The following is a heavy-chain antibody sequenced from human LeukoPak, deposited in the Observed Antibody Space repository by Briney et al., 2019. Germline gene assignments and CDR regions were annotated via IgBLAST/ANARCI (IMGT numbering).Heavy chain of an antibody. V-gene: IGHV4-30-4*01. J-gene: IGHJ4*02. CDR2: IYYSGST. Sequence: SETLSLTCTVSGGSISTYYWSWIRQPPGKGLEWIGYIYYSGSTYYNPSLKSRVTISVDTSKNQFSLKLSSVTAADTAVYYCARLYYDFWSGYHDDYWGQGTLVTVSS. CDR1: GGSISTYY. D-gene: IGHD3-3*01. CDR3: ARLYYDFWSGYHDDY.